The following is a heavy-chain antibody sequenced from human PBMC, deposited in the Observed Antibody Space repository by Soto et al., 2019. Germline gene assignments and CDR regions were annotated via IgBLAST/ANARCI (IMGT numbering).Heavy chain of an antibody. Sequence: ASVKVSCKASGYTFTNYGIGWVRQAPGQGLEWMGWIGTYRGDPTYAQKLQGRVTMTTDSSTSTAYMALRSLRSEDTAVYYCATFPLPPCRRSGYYDPFDFWGQGTLVTVSS. CDR1: GYTFTNYG. V-gene: IGHV1-18*01. J-gene: IGHJ4*02. CDR3: ATFPLPPCRRSGYYDPFDF. D-gene: IGHD3-3*01. CDR2: IGTYRGDP.